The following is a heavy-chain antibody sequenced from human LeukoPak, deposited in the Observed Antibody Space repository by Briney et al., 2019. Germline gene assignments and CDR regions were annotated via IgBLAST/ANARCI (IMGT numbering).Heavy chain of an antibody. J-gene: IGHJ4*02. CDR2: ISAYNGNT. V-gene: IGHV1-18*01. D-gene: IGHD3-3*01. Sequence: ASVKVSCKASGYTFTSYGISWVRQAPGQGLEWMGWISAYNGNTNYAQKLQGRVTMTTDTSTSTAYMELRSLRSDDTAVYYCARASNFWSGYYISRFFDYWGQGTLITVSS. CDR3: ARASNFWSGYYISRFFDY. CDR1: GYTFTSYG.